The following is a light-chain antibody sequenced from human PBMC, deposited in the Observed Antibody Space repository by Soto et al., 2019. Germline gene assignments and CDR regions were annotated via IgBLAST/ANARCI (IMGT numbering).Light chain of an antibody. J-gene: IGKJ1*01. CDR1: QSISSW. Sequence: DIQMTQSPSTLSASVGDRITITCRASQSISSWLAWYQQKPGKAPKLLIYDASSLESGVPSRFRGSGSGTEFTLTISSLQPDDFATYYCQQYNSYSGETFGQGTKVDIK. V-gene: IGKV1-5*01. CDR2: DAS. CDR3: QQYNSYSGET.